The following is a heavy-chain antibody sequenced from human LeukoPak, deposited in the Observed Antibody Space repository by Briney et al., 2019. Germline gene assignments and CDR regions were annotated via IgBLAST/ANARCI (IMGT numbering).Heavy chain of an antibody. Sequence: SGGSLRLSCAASGFTVSSNYMSWVRQAPGKGLEWVSVIYSGGSTFYADSVKGRFTISRDNSKNTLFLQMNSLRAEDTAVYYCAREYYDSSGYYKYFFDYWGQGTLVTVSS. V-gene: IGHV3-66*01. CDR3: AREYYDSSGYYKYFFDY. CDR2: IYSGGST. J-gene: IGHJ4*02. CDR1: GFTVSSNY. D-gene: IGHD3-22*01.